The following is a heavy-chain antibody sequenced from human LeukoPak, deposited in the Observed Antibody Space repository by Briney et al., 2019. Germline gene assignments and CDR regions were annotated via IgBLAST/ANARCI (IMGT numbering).Heavy chain of an antibody. CDR3: ARERPYYYDSSGYYDL. D-gene: IGHD3-22*01. V-gene: IGHV3-48*01. CDR2: ISSSSSTI. Sequence: GGSLRLSCAASGFTFSSYSMNWVRQAPGKGLEWVSYISSSSSTIYYADSVKGRFTISRDNAKNSLYLQMNSLRAEDTAVYYCARERPYYYDSSGYYDLWGQGTLVTVSS. CDR1: GFTFSSYS. J-gene: IGHJ4*02.